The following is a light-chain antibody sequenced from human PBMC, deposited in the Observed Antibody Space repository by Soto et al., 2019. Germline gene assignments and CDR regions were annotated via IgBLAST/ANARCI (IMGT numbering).Light chain of an antibody. J-gene: IGKJ5*01. V-gene: IGKV3-20*01. CDR1: QSVRSSY. Sequence: EIVLTQSPGTLSLSLGDRATLTCRASQSVRSSYLAWYQQKPGQAPRLLIYGASTRATGIPDRFSGTGSGTDFTLTISRLEPEDFAVYYCQHFGDSPITFGQGTRLEI. CDR3: QHFGDSPIT. CDR2: GAS.